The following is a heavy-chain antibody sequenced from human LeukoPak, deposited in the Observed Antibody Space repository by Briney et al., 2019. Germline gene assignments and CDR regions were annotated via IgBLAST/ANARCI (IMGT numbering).Heavy chain of an antibody. CDR2: INPNNGGT. V-gene: IGHV1-2*02. CDR3: ARGQETVTTPHFDY. Sequence: ASVKVSCKASGYTFTGYYVHWVRQAPGQGLEWMGWINPNNGGTNYAQKFQSRVTMTRDTSINTAYMELSRLISDDTAVYYCARGQETVTTPHFDYWGQGTLVTVPS. J-gene: IGHJ4*02. CDR1: GYTFTGYY. D-gene: IGHD4-17*01.